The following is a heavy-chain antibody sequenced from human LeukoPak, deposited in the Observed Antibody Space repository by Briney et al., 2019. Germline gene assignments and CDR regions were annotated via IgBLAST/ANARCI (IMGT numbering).Heavy chain of an antibody. CDR1: GGSISSYY. CDR2: IYYSGST. J-gene: IGHJ4*02. D-gene: IGHD3-10*01. CDR3: GRGLLSFSGLFPYFDY. V-gene: IGHV4-59*01. Sequence: SETLSLTCTVSGGSISSYYWSWIRQPPGKGLEWIGYIYYSGSTNYNPSLKSRVTISVDTSKNQFSLKLGSVNAADRGVYYCGRGLLSFSGLFPYFDYWRQGTLVAVCS.